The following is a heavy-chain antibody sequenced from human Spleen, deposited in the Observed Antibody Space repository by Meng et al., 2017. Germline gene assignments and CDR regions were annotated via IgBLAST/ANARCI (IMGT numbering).Heavy chain of an antibody. D-gene: IGHD2-2*01. CDR1: GFTFSSYG. V-gene: IGHV3-30*03. Sequence: QVQLVESGGGVVQPGRSLRLSCAASGFTFSSYGMHWVRQAPGKGLEWVAVISYYGSNKYYADSVKGRFTISRDNSKNTLYLKMNSLRAEDTAVYYCGVVPAAMVFDYWGQGTLVTVSS. CDR3: GVVPAAMVFDY. J-gene: IGHJ4*02. CDR2: ISYYGSNK.